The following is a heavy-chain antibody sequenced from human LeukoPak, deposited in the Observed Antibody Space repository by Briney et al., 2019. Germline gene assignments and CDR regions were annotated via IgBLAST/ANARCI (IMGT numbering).Heavy chain of an antibody. CDR1: GFTFSSYS. D-gene: IGHD1-1*01. J-gene: IGHJ5*02. CDR2: ISSSSSYI. Sequence: PGGSLRLSCAASGFTFSSYSMNWVRQAPGKGLEWVSSISSSSSYIYCADSVKGRFTISRDNSKNTLYLQMNSLRAEDTAVYYCAVAGGGGRIGPNCFPPGARGPRVPLPWG. CDR3: AVAGGGGRIGPNCFPPGARGPRVPLP. V-gene: IGHV3-21*04.